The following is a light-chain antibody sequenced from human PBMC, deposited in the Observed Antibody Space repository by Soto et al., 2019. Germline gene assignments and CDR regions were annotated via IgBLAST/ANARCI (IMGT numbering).Light chain of an antibody. CDR1: QSVSRF. V-gene: IGKV3-11*01. CDR3: QQRDTWPFA. CDR2: DAS. Sequence: EIVVTQSPATLSLSPGERATISCRASQSVSRFLAWYQQKTGQAPRLLIYDASNRATGIPARFSGSGSGTDFILTISSLEPEDFAVYYCQQRDTWPFAFGPGPRVDIK. J-gene: IGKJ3*01.